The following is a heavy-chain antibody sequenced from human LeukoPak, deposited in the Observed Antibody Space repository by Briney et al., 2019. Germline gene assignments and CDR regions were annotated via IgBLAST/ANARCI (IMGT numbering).Heavy chain of an antibody. J-gene: IGHJ6*02. Sequence: SVTVSCTASGGTFSSYAISWVRRAPGLGLKCMGGIIPIFGTPNYAQKFQGRLTITADESTSTAYMELSSLRSEDTAVYHCARGSVAGSHYYYGMDVWGQGTTVTVSS. D-gene: IGHD6-19*01. CDR3: ARGSVAGSHYYYGMDV. CDR1: GGTFSSYA. CDR2: IIPIFGTP. V-gene: IGHV1-69*01.